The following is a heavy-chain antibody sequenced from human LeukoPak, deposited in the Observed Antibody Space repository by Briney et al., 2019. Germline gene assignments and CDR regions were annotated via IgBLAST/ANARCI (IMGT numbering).Heavy chain of an antibody. CDR1: GFTFSSYD. D-gene: IGHD1-26*01. V-gene: IGHV3-23*01. CDR3: AKSRRELMSDEAFDI. Sequence: GGSLRLSCAASGFTFSSYDMSWVRQAPGKGLEWVSGISGIGGRTQYADSVKGRFTISRDNSRTTLYLQMNSLTAEDTAVYYCAKSRRELMSDEAFDIWGQGTMVTVSS. CDR2: ISGIGGRT. J-gene: IGHJ3*02.